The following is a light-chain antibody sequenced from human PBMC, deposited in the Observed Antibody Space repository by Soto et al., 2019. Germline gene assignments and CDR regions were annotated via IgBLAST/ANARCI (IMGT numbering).Light chain of an antibody. V-gene: IGKV3-11*01. CDR2: DAS. CDR3: QQRSNWPSIT. J-gene: IGKJ5*01. Sequence: EIVLTQSPATLSLSPGETSILSCRASQSVSSYLAWYQHKPGQAPRLLIYDASNRATGIPARFSGSGSGTDFTLTISSLEPEDFAFYYCQQRSNWPSITFGQGTRLEIK. CDR1: QSVSSY.